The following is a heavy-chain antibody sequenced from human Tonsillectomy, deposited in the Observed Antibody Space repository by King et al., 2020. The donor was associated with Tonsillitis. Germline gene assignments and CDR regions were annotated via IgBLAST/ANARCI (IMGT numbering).Heavy chain of an antibody. CDR2: IYGSGST. Sequence: QLQESGPGLVKPSETLSLTCTVSGGSISSNYWSWIRQPAGKGLEWIGRIYGSGSTSYHPSLKSRVTMSVDTSKNQFSLKVNSVTAADTAVYFCARVVWSGGISAFDIWGQGTMVTVSS. CDR1: GGSISSNY. J-gene: IGHJ3*02. V-gene: IGHV4-4*07. CDR3: ARVVWSGGISAFDI. D-gene: IGHD3-10*01.